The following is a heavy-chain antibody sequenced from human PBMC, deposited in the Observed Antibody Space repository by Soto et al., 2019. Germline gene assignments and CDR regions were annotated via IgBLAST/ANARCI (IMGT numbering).Heavy chain of an antibody. CDR3: VRENYYYGMDV. CDR1: GFTVSTDW. CDR2: IKSGGNT. Sequence: LRLSCAASGFTVSTDWMYWVRQAPGKGLEWVSLIKSGGNTYYADSVEGRFTISRDNSKNTVFLQMNSLRAEDSAVYYCVRENYYYGMDVWGQGTSVTVSS. J-gene: IGHJ6*02. V-gene: IGHV3-66*01.